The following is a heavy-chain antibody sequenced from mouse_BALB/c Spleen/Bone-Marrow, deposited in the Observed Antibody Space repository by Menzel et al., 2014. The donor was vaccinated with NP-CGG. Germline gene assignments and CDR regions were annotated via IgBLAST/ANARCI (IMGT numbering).Heavy chain of an antibody. CDR3: ARDYYGSSYAMDY. CDR1: GFTFSSYG. Sequence: EVMLVESGGGLVQPGGSLKLSCAASGFTFSSYGMSWVRQTPDKRLELVATINSNGGSTYYPDSVKGRFTISRDNAKNTLYLQMSSPKPEDTAMYYCARDYYGSSYAMDYWGQGTSVTVSS. V-gene: IGHV5-6-3*01. CDR2: INSNGGST. D-gene: IGHD1-1*01. J-gene: IGHJ4*01.